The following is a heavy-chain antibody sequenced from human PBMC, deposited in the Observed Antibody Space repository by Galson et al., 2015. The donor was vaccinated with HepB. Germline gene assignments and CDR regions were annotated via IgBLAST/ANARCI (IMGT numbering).Heavy chain of an antibody. V-gene: IGHV3-21*01. CDR1: GFTFSSYS. CDR2: ISSSSSYI. Sequence: LRLSCAASGFTFSSYSMNWVRQAPGKGLEWVSSISSSSSYIYYADSVKGRFTISRDNAKNSLYLQMNSLRAEDTAVYYCARGYCSSTSCYTVWGQGTTVTVSS. J-gene: IGHJ6*02. CDR3: ARGYCSSTSCYTV. D-gene: IGHD2-2*01.